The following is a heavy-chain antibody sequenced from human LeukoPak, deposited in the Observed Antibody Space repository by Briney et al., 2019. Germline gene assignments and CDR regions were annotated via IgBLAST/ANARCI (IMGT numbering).Heavy chain of an antibody. CDR3: AGQPGIAVAGSFDY. CDR2: IVVGSGNT. Sequence: VKVSCKASGFTITSSAVQWVRQARGQRLEWIGWIVVGSGNTNYAQKFQERVTITRDMSTSTAYMELSSLRSEDTAVYYCAGQPGIAVAGSFDYWGQGTLVTVSS. V-gene: IGHV1-58*01. CDR1: GFTITSSA. J-gene: IGHJ4*02. D-gene: IGHD6-19*01.